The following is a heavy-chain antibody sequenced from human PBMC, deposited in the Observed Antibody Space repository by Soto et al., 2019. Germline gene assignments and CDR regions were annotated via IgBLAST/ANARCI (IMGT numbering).Heavy chain of an antibody. D-gene: IGHD5-18*01. Sequence: SLTCTVSGGSISSGDYKWSWIRQPPGKGLEWIGYIYYTGSTYYNPSLKSRVTISVDTSKNQFSLKLNSVTAADTAVYYCAREKYIYGSFDYWGQGTLVTVSS. CDR1: GGSISSGDYK. CDR2: IYYTGST. J-gene: IGHJ4*02. CDR3: AREKYIYGSFDY. V-gene: IGHV4-30-4*01.